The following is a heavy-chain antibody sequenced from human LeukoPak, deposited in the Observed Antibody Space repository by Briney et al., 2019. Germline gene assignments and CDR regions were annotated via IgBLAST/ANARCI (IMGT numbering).Heavy chain of an antibody. CDR1: GASISSYY. Sequence: SETLSLTCTVSGASISSYYWSWIRQPPGKGLQWIGYIYYSGSTNYNPSLKSRVTISVDTSKNQFSLKLSSVTAADTAVYYCARHRVGSGYDFDYWGQGTLVTVSS. J-gene: IGHJ4*02. V-gene: IGHV4-59*08. D-gene: IGHD5-12*01. CDR2: IYYSGST. CDR3: ARHRVGSGYDFDY.